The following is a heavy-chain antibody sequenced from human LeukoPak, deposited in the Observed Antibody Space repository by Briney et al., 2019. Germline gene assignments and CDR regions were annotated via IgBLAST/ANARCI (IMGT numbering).Heavy chain of an antibody. Sequence: SETLSLTCAVYGGSFSGYYWSWIRQPPGKGLEWIGEINHSGSTNYNPSLKSRVTISVDTSKNQFSLKLSSVTAADTAVYYCARGGRRFLEWLYAPNFDYWGQGTLVTVSS. CDR1: GGSFSGYY. D-gene: IGHD3-3*01. CDR3: ARGGRRFLEWLYAPNFDY. V-gene: IGHV4-34*01. CDR2: INHSGST. J-gene: IGHJ4*02.